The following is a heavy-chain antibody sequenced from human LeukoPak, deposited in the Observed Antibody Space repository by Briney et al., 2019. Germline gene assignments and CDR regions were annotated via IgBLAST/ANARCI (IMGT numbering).Heavy chain of an antibody. Sequence: SSETLSLTCTVSGGSISSYYWSWIRQPPGKGLEWIGYIYYSGSTNYNPSLKSRVTISVDTSKNQFSLKLSSVTAADTAVYYCARALPYDYVWGSYRLQDAFDIWGQGTMVTVSS. CDR2: IYYSGST. V-gene: IGHV4-59*01. CDR3: ARALPYDYVWGSYRLQDAFDI. CDR1: GGSISSYY. D-gene: IGHD3-16*02. J-gene: IGHJ3*02.